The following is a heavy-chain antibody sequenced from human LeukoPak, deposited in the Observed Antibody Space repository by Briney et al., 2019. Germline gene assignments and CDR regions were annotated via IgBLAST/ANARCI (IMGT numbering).Heavy chain of an antibody. D-gene: IGHD4-17*01. Sequence: GGSLRLSCAASGFAFDDYAMHWVRQAPGKGLQWISSINWVGDTSSYADSVKGRFTVSRDNTEGSLYLQMDSLRSEDTALYYCAKDRQYGDYGGGDFFDSWGQGTLVTVSS. V-gene: IGHV3-43D*03. CDR3: AKDRQYGDYGGGDFFDS. CDR2: INWVGDTS. J-gene: IGHJ4*02. CDR1: GFAFDDYA.